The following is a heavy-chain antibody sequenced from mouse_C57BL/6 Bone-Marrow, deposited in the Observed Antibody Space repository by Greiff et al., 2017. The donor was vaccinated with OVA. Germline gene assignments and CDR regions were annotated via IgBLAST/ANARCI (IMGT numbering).Heavy chain of an antibody. Sequence: QVQLQQPGAELVKPGASVKLSCKASGYTFTSYGISWVKQRTGQGLEWIGEIYPRSGNTYYNEKFKGKATLTADKSSSTEYMELRSLTSEDSAVYFCARWGSTWAMDYWGQGTSVTVSS. CDR2: IYPRSGNT. D-gene: IGHD3-1*01. CDR3: ARWGSTWAMDY. CDR1: GYTFTSYG. V-gene: IGHV1-81*01. J-gene: IGHJ4*01.